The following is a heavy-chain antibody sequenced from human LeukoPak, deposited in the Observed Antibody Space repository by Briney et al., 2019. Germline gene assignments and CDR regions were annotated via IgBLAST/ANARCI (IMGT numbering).Heavy chain of an antibody. Sequence: SVKVSCKASGGTFSSYAISWVRQAPGQGLEWMGGIIPIFGTANYAQKFQGRVTITADESTSTAYMELSSLRSEDTAVYFCARDLRGPRSYGYGYWGQGTLVTISS. D-gene: IGHD5-18*01. CDR2: IIPIFGTA. CDR1: GGTFSSYA. J-gene: IGHJ4*02. V-gene: IGHV1-69*01. CDR3: ARDLRGPRSYGYGY.